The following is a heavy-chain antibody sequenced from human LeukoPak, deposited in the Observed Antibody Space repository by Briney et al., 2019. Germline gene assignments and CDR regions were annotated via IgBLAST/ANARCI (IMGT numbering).Heavy chain of an antibody. D-gene: IGHD3-22*01. CDR1: GYIFTDYY. J-gene: IGHJ4*02. V-gene: IGHV1-2*02. Sequence: ASVKVSCKASGYIFTDYYIHWVRQAPGQGLEWMGWINPNSGGTSYAQKFQGRVTMTRDTSIKTVYMELSRLGSDDTAVYYCARDAPYDTSGYYYISYFDYWGQGTLVTVSS. CDR3: ARDAPYDTSGYYYISYFDY. CDR2: INPNSGGT.